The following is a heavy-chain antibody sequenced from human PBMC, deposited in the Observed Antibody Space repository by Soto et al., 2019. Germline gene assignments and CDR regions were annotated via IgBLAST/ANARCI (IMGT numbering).Heavy chain of an antibody. CDR1: GFTVSSNY. V-gene: IGHV3-66*02. CDR2: IYSGGST. J-gene: IGHJ3*02. CDR3: ARDGEGDYGGNSCAFDI. Sequence: GGSLRLSCAASGFTVSSNYMSWVRQAPGKGLEWVSVIYSGGSTYYADSVKGRFTISRDNSKNTLYLQMNSLRAEDTAVYYCARDGEGDYGGNSCAFDIWGQGTMVTVSS. D-gene: IGHD4-17*01.